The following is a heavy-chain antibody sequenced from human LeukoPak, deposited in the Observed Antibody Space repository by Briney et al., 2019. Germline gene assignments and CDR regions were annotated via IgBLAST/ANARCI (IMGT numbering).Heavy chain of an antibody. CDR2: ISSSSSYI. J-gene: IGHJ4*02. CDR1: GFTFSSYS. V-gene: IGHV3-21*01. CDR3: ARDPRDSSGWYASFDY. D-gene: IGHD6-19*01. Sequence: GGSLRLSCAASGFTFSSYSMNWVRQAPGKGLEWVSSISSSSSYIYYADSVKGRFTISRDNAKNSLYLQMNSLRAEDTAVYYCARDPRDSSGWYASFDYWGQGTLVTVSS.